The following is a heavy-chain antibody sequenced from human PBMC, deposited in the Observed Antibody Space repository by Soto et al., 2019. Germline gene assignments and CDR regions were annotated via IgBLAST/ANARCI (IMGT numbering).Heavy chain of an antibody. CDR3: TRGLTGYCISTSCYTRY. D-gene: IGHD2-2*02. CDR1: GFAFSSCA. J-gene: IGHJ4*02. CDR2: ISGSGGST. V-gene: IGHV3-23*01. Sequence: GGSLRLSCAASGFAFSSCAMSWVRQAPGKGLEWVSAISGSGGSTYYADSVKGRFTISRDNAKSSLYLQMNSLRAEDTAVYYCTRGLTGYCISTSCYTRYWGQGTLVTVSS.